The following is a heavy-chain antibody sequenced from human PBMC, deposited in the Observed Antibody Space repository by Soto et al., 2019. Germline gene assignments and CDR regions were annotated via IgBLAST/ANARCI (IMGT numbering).Heavy chain of an antibody. Sequence: ASVKVSCKASGHAFSDYYVHWVREAPGQGLEWMGWINPSSGGTIYTQRFQGRVTMTRDTSISTVYMELSRLTSDDTAVYYCAREMGVIGAPGYTWFDPWGQGARVTVSS. V-gene: IGHV1-2*02. CDR2: INPSSGGT. CDR1: GHAFSDYY. D-gene: IGHD1-26*01. CDR3: AREMGVIGAPGYTWFDP. J-gene: IGHJ5*02.